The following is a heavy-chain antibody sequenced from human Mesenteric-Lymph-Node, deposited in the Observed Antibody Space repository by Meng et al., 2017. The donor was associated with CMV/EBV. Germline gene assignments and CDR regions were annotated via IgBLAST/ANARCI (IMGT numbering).Heavy chain of an antibody. D-gene: IGHD2-21*01. CDR3: ARATSPPYCGRPNCYLATEYFEH. CDR1: GFTLSTSW. CDR2: IKQDGSDK. Sequence: SCAASGFTLSTSWMSWVRQAPARGLEWVANIKQDGSDKFYVGSVEGRFTVSRDNTKNTVYLQMNSLRVEDTAVYYCARATSPPYCGRPNCYLATEYFEHWGQGSLVTVSS. V-gene: IGHV3-7*01. J-gene: IGHJ1*01.